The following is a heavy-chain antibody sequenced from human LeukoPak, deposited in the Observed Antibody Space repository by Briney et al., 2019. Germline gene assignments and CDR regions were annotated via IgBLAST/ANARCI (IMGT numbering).Heavy chain of an antibody. V-gene: IGHV4-59*08. CDR3: ARQRAVAGFSGFDF. CDR1: GGSISSYF. Sequence: SGTLSLICTVSGGSISSYFWSWIRQPPGKELEWIGYIYYSGSTNYNPSLNSRVTISVDTSKNQFSLKLSAVAAADTAVYYCARQRAVAGFSGFDFWGQGTMVTVSS. J-gene: IGHJ3*01. D-gene: IGHD6-19*01. CDR2: IYYSGST.